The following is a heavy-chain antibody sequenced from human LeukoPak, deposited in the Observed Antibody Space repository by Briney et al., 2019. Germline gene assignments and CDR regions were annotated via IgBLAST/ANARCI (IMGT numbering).Heavy chain of an antibody. J-gene: IGHJ4*02. D-gene: IGHD3-10*01. CDR2: IRSSGSTT. Sequence: GGSLRLSCAASGFTFSSYAMSWVRQAPGKGLEWVSAIRSSGSTTYYADSVKGRFTISRDNSKNTLYLQMNSLRAEDTAVYYCAKVELWFGELLPRDYWGQGTLVTVSS. V-gene: IGHV3-23*01. CDR3: AKVELWFGELLPRDY. CDR1: GFTFSSYA.